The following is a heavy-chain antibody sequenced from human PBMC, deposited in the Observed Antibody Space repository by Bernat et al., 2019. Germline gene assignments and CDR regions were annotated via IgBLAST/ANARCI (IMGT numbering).Heavy chain of an antibody. CDR2: VKSKTDGGTS. Sequence: EVQLVESGGGLVKPGGSLRLSCAASGFTFSTAWMTWVRQAPGEGLEWVGRVKSKTDGGTSDYAVPVKGRFTISRDDSKNTLYLQMNGLKTEDTAVYYCTPEGYMYGYHSMHYWGQGALVTVSS. D-gene: IGHD5-18*01. CDR3: TPEGYMYGYHSMHY. CDR1: GFTFSTAW. J-gene: IGHJ4*02. V-gene: IGHV3-15*01.